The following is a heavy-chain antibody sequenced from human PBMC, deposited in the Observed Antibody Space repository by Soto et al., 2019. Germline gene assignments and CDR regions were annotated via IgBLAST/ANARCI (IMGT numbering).Heavy chain of an antibody. CDR1: GGSISSGGYY. CDR2: IYYSGST. CDR3: ARAASIGYCSGGSCYSSSAFDI. Sequence: QVQLQESGPGLVKPSQTLSLTCTVSGGSISSGGYYWSWIRQHPGKGLEWIGYIYYSGSTYYNPSRKSRVTHTVDTSKNQLSLKLSSVTAADAAGYYCARAASIGYCSGGSCYSSSAFDIWGQGTMVTVSS. D-gene: IGHD2-15*01. J-gene: IGHJ3*02. V-gene: IGHV4-31*03.